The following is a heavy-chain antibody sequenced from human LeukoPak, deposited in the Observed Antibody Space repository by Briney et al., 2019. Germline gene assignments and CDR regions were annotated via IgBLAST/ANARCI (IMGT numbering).Heavy chain of an antibody. Sequence: ASVTVSCKASGYTFTSYGISWVRQAPGQGLEWMGWISAYNGNTNYAQKLQGRVTMTTDTSTSTAYMELRSLRSDDTAVYYCARVLGDYYYYGMDVWGQGTTVTVSS. CDR1: GYTFTSYG. CDR2: ISAYNGNT. V-gene: IGHV1-18*01. CDR3: ARVLGDYYYYGMDV. J-gene: IGHJ6*02.